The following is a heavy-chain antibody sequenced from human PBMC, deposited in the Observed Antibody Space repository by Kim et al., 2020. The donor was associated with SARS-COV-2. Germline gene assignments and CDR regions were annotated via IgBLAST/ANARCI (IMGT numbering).Heavy chain of an antibody. V-gene: IGHV3-30-3*01. Sequence: GGSLRLSCAASGFTFSNYAMNWVRQAPGKGLEWVAVISNDGNKKYHADSVEGRFTISRDNSKNTLFLQMNSLRPEDTAVYYCARDRDGDCLGDGMDVWGEEGTTVTVSS. CDR1: GFTFSNYA. CDR3: ARDRDGDCLGDGMDV. CDR2: ISNDGNKK. J-gene: IGHJ6*01. D-gene: IGHD4-17*01.